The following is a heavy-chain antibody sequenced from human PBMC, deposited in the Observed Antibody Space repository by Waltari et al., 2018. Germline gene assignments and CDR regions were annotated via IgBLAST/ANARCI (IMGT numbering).Heavy chain of an antibody. CDR2: FGLEDGET. CDR3: ATACGGSCYWGCGMDV. CDR1: GYTLTELS. J-gene: IGHJ6*02. D-gene: IGHD2-15*01. V-gene: IGHV1-24*01. Sequence: QVRLVQSGAEVKKPGASVKVSCKVSGYTLTELSMHCVRQTPGKGLGWMGVFGLEDGETIYAQTFQGRVTMTEDKSTDTAYMELSSLRSEDTAVYYCATACGGSCYWGCGMDVWGQGTTVTVSS.